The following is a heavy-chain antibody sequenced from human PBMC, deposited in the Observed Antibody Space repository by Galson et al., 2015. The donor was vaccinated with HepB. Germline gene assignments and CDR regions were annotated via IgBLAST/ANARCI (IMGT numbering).Heavy chain of an antibody. Sequence: SLRLSCAASGVTFSGYWMHWVRQDPGKGLVWVSRINFDGTYTSYTDSVKGRFTISRDDAKNTLYLQMNSLRAEDTAVYYCARDRGWNLWDVWGQGTTVIVSS. CDR2: INFDGTYT. CDR1: GVTFSGYW. V-gene: IGHV3-74*01. D-gene: IGHD1-7*01. J-gene: IGHJ6*02. CDR3: ARDRGWNLWDV.